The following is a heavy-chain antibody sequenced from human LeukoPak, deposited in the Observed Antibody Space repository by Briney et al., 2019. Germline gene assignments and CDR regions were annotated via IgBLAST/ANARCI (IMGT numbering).Heavy chain of an antibody. D-gene: IGHD3-22*01. CDR3: ARDNSSGYYPRFDP. V-gene: IGHV4-4*08. Sequence: PSETLSLTCTVSGGSISSYYWSWIRQPPGKGLEWIGYIYTSGSTNYNPSLKSRVTMSVDTSKNQFSLKLSSVTAADTAVYYCARDNSSGYYPRFDPWGQGTLVTVSS. CDR2: IYTSGST. CDR1: GGSISSYY. J-gene: IGHJ5*02.